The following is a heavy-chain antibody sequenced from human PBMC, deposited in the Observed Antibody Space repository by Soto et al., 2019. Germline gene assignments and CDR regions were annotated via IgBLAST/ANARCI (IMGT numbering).Heavy chain of an antibody. CDR3: ARDPGIVVVPLWWFDP. J-gene: IGHJ5*02. Sequence: ASVKVSCKASGYTFTSYGISLVRQAPGQGLEWMGWISAYNGNTNYAQKLQGRVTMTTDTSTSTAYMELRSLRSDDTAVYYCARDPGIVVVPLWWFDPWGQGTLVTVSS. V-gene: IGHV1-18*01. CDR2: ISAYNGNT. D-gene: IGHD2-2*01. CDR1: GYTFTSYG.